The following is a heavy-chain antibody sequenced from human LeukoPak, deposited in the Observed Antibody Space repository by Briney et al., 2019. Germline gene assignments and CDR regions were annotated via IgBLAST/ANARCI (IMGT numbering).Heavy chain of an antibody. V-gene: IGHV3-30*02. CDR1: GFTFTDYT. CDR3: AKDRDYGDYPSAYYYYMDV. D-gene: IGHD4-17*01. CDR2: IRYDGTNK. Sequence: PGGSLRLSCAASGFTFTDYTINWVRQAPGKGLEWVAFIRYDGTNKWYANSVKGRFTISRDNSKNMLYLQMNSLRAEDTAVYHCAKDRDYGDYPSAYYYYMDVWGKGTTVTVSS. J-gene: IGHJ6*03.